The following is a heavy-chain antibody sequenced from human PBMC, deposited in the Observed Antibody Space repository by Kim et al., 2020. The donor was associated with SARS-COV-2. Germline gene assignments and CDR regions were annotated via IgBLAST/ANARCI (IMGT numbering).Heavy chain of an antibody. CDR3: TSVYYYGSGKGYY. Sequence: AASVKGRFTISRDDSKSIAYLQMNSLKTEDTAVYYCTSVYYYGSGKGYYWGQGTLVTVSS. J-gene: IGHJ4*02. V-gene: IGHV3-49*02. D-gene: IGHD3-10*01.